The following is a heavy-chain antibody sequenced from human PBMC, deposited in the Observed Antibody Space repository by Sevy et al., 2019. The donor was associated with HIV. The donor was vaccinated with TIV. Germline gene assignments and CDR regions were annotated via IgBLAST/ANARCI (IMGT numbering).Heavy chain of an antibody. CDR2: IKQDGSVK. D-gene: IGHD6-13*01. V-gene: IGHV3-7*01. CDR1: GFSLNSYW. J-gene: IGHJ4*02. Sequence: GGSLRLSCAASGFSLNSYWMSWIRQAPGKGLEWVANIKQDGSVKYYVDSVKGRFTISRDNARNLLYLQMNSLRAEDTALYYCVRAIAADGSFWGQGTLVTVSS. CDR3: VRAIAADGSF.